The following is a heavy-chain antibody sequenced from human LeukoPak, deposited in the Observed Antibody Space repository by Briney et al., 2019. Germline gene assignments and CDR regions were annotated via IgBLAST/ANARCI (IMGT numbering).Heavy chain of an antibody. D-gene: IGHD2-2*01. CDR3: ARYCSSTSCYYYYGMDV. CDR2: ISYDGSNK. Sequence: PGGSLRLSCAASGFTFSSYAMHWVRQAPGKGLEWVAVISYDGSNKYYADSVKGRFTISRDNSKNTLYLQMNSLRAEDTAVYYCARYCSSTSCYYYYGMDVWGQGTTVTVS. CDR1: GFTFSSYA. J-gene: IGHJ6*02. V-gene: IGHV3-30*04.